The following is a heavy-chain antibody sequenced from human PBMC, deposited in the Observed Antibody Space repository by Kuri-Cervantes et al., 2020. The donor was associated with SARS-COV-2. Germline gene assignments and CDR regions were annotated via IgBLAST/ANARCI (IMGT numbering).Heavy chain of an antibody. CDR1: GYTFTSYG. CDR3: ARGGYFDWLANLYYYYMDV. V-gene: IGHV1-18*01. Sequence: ALVKVSCKASGYTFTSYGISWVRQAPGQGLEWMGWISAYNGNTNYAQKLQGRVTMTTDTSTSTAYMELRSLRSDDTAVYYCARGGYFDWLANLYYYYMDVWGKGTTVTVSS. J-gene: IGHJ6*03. D-gene: IGHD3-9*01. CDR2: ISAYNGNT.